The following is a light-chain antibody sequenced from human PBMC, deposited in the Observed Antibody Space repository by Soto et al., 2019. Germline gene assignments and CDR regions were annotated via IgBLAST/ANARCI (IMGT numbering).Light chain of an antibody. Sequence: DIQMTQSPSSLSASVGDRVTITCRASQSISSYLNWYQQKPGQVPKLLIYGASSLQSGVPSRFSGSGSGTDFTLTISSLQPEDFAAYYCQQSDSHPITFGQGTRLEIK. J-gene: IGKJ5*01. CDR3: QQSDSHPIT. CDR2: GAS. CDR1: QSISSY. V-gene: IGKV1-39*01.